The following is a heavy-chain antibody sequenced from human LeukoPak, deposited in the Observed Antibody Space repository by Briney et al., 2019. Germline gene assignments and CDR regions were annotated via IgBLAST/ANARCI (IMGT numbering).Heavy chain of an antibody. D-gene: IGHD5-12*01. J-gene: IGHJ4*02. CDR1: GSTFTSYW. CDR2: IYPGDSDT. CDR3: ASHQTYSGYDNFDY. Sequence: PGAPLQISCKASGSTFTSYWNGGVRQLPGKALEWMGNIYPGDSDTRYSPSFQGQVTISADKSISTASLQWSSLKASDTAMYYCASHQTYSGYDNFDYWGQGTLVTVSS. V-gene: IGHV5-51*01.